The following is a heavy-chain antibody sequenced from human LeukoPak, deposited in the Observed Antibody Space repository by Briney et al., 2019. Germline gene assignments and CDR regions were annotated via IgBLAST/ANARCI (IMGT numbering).Heavy chain of an antibody. CDR1: GDSITVSSYY. V-gene: IGHV4-39*01. D-gene: IGHD3-22*01. Sequence: ASETLSLTCTVSGDSITVSSYYWGWIRQPPGKGLEWIGSMYYSGSTYSNPSLKSRVTISADTSKNQFSLKLKSVTAADTAVYYCARQYYDSTGYYYFDYWGQGTLVTVSS. CDR3: ARQYYDSTGYYYFDY. J-gene: IGHJ4*02. CDR2: MYYSGST.